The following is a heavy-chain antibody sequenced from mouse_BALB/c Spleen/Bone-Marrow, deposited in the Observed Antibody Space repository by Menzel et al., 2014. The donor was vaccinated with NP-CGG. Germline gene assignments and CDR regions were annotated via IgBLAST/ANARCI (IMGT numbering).Heavy chain of an antibody. CDR1: GYTFXSYY. CDR2: IYPGNVNT. D-gene: IGHD2-14*01. Sequence: QVQLQQSGPELVKPGSSVRISCKASGYTFXSYYIHWVKQRPGQGLEWIGWIYPGNVNTNYNEKFEDKATLTADKSSSTAYMHLSSLTPEDSAVYFCARGDYYRSPMDYWGQGTSVTVSS. J-gene: IGHJ4*01. V-gene: IGHV1S56*01. CDR3: ARGDYYRSPMDY.